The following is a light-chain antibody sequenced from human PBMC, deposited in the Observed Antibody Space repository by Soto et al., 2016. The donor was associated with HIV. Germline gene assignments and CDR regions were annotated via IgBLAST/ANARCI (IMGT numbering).Light chain of an antibody. CDR1: NLWDKY. J-gene: IGLJ1*01. CDR2: ENN. CDR3: QVWDIKDYI. Sequence: SYELTQPLSVSVYPGQTASITCSGANLWDKYVFWYQQKPGQSPLLVIQENNRRPSGVPERFSGSNSWGTATPTITGTQAMDEADYYCQVWDIKDYIFGPGTKVTVL. V-gene: IGLV3-1*01.